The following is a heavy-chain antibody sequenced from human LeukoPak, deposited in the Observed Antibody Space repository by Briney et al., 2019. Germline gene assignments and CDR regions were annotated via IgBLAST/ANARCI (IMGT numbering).Heavy chain of an antibody. V-gene: IGHV1-18*04. CDR1: GYTFTGYY. D-gene: IGHD5-18*01. CDR2: ISAYNGNT. CDR3: ARSDTAMDHWYFDL. J-gene: IGHJ2*01. Sequence: ASVKVSCKASGYTFTGYYMHWVRQAPGQGLEWMGWISAYNGNTNYAQKLQGRVTMTTDTSTSTAYMELRSLRSDDTAVYYCARSDTAMDHWYFDLWGRGTLVTVSS.